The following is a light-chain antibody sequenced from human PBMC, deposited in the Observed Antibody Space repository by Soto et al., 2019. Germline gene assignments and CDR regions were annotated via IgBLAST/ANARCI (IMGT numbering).Light chain of an antibody. V-gene: IGKV3-15*01. CDR2: GAS. CDR3: QQYNNWPWT. Sequence: EIVMTQSPATLSVSPGERATLSCRASQSVNSNLAWYQQKPGQAPRLLIYGASTSATGIPGRFSGSGYGTEFTLTISSLQSEDCAVYYCQQYNNWPWTFGQGTKVEIK. J-gene: IGKJ1*01. CDR1: QSVNSN.